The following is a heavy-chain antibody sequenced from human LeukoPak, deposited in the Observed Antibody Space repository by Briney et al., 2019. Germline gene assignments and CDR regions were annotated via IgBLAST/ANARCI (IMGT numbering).Heavy chain of an antibody. CDR2: IYYSGST. CDR3: ARGAHYYGSGSFDY. CDR1: GGSISSYY. J-gene: IGHJ4*02. D-gene: IGHD3-10*01. V-gene: IGHV4-59*01. Sequence: SETLSLTCTVSGGSISSYYWNWIRQPPGKGLEWIGYIYYSGSTNYNPSLKSRVTISVDTSKNQFSLKLSSVTAADTAVYYCARGAHYYGSGSFDYWGQGTLVTVSS.